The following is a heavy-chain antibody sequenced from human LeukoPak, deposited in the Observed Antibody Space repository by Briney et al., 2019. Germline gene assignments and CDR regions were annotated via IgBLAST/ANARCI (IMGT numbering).Heavy chain of an antibody. V-gene: IGHV4-4*07. CDR2: IYASGST. D-gene: IGHD3-10*01. J-gene: IGHJ4*02. Sequence: PSETLSLTCTVSGGSISSYYWSWIRKRAGLGLKGIGRIYASGSTNYNPSLKRRITMSVDTSKNQFSLKLSSVTAADTAVYYCARGRGSTGAVKYYFDYWGQGTLVTVSS. CDR1: GGSISSYY. CDR3: ARGRGSTGAVKYYFDY.